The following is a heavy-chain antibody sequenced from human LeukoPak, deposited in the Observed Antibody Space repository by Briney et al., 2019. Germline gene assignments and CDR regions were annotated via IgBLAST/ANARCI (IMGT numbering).Heavy chain of an antibody. J-gene: IGHJ4*02. CDR1: GYTFTSSD. CDR3: ARDRVGVGGNGWEN. Sequence: ASVKVSCKASGYTFTSSDINWVRQATGQGLEWMGWMNPNSGNTGYVQKFQGRVTMTRDTSISTACMELTSLTSEDTAIYYCARDRVGVGGNGWENWGQGTLVTVSS. CDR2: MNPNSGNT. D-gene: IGHD6-19*01. V-gene: IGHV1-8*01.